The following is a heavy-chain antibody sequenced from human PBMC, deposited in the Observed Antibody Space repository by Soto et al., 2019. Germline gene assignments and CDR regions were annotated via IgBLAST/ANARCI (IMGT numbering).Heavy chain of an antibody. CDR3: SGTPLYPRSGSYPMSY. V-gene: IGHV1-69*01. D-gene: IGHD3-10*01. Sequence: QVQLVQSGAEVKKPGSSVKVSCKASGGTFSSYAISWVRQAPGQGLEWMGGIIPIFGTANYAQKFQGRVTITADESTRTAYMELSSLRSEDTAVYYCSGTPLYPRSGSYPMSYWGQGTLVTVSS. CDR2: IIPIFGTA. CDR1: GGTFSSYA. J-gene: IGHJ4*02.